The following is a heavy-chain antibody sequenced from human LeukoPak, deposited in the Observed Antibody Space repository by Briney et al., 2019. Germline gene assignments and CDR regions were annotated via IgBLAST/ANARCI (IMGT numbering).Heavy chain of an antibody. Sequence: PSETLSLTCTVSGGSISSAVYYWVWVRQPPAKGLDWIGSIYYTGTTYYSPSLQTRATLSFDMSKNQFSLRLPSVTATETAVYFCARRPIAAGNNWFDSWGQGTLVTVSS. CDR1: GGSISSAVYY. J-gene: IGHJ5*01. V-gene: IGHV4-39*01. CDR2: IYYTGTT. CDR3: ARRPIAAGNNWFDS. D-gene: IGHD6-13*01.